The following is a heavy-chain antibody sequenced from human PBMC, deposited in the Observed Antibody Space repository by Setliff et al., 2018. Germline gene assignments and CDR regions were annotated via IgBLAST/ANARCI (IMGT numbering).Heavy chain of an antibody. J-gene: IGHJ4*02. D-gene: IGHD3-22*01. CDR2: INNYSFKT. CDR3: ARINFYVSSGYYYAPDY. Sequence: GASVKVSCKASGYTFNNYGITWVRQAPGQGLEWMGWINNYSFKTTYPQKFLGRVTMTTDTSTSTAYMELKSLRSDDTAVYYCARINFYVSSGYYYAPDYWGQGTLVTVSS. V-gene: IGHV1-18*01. CDR1: GYTFNNYG.